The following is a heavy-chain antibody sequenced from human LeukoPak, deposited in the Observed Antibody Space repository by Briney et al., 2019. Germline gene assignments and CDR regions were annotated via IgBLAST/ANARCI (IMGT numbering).Heavy chain of an antibody. D-gene: IGHD3-10*01. CDR3: ARDFGLWFHLYYFDY. J-gene: IGHJ4*02. V-gene: IGHV3-30-3*01. CDR1: GFTFSSYA. Sequence: GRSLRLSCAASGFTFSSYAMHWVRQAPGKGLEWVAVISYDGSNKYYADSVKGRFTISRDNSKSTLYLQMNSLRAEDTAVYYCARDFGLWFHLYYFDYWGQGTLVTVSS. CDR2: ISYDGSNK.